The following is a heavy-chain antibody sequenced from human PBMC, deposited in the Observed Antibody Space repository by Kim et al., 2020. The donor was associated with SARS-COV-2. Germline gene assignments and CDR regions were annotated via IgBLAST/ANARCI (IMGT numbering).Heavy chain of an antibody. D-gene: IGHD2-15*01. CDR2: IWYDGSNK. J-gene: IGHJ4*02. V-gene: IGHV3-33*01. CDR3: ARDYGGSGVKGRVFDY. Sequence: GGSLRLSCAASGFTFSSYGMHWVRQAPGKGLEWVAVIWYDGSNKYYADSVKGRFTISRDNSKNTLYLQMNSLRAEDTAVYYCARDYGGSGVKGRVFDYWGQGTLVTVSS. CDR1: GFTFSSYG.